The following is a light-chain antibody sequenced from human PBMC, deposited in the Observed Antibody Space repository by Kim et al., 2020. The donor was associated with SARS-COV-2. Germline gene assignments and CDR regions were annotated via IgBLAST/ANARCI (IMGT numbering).Light chain of an antibody. V-gene: IGLV1-47*01. J-gene: IGLJ2*01. CDR2: NS. CDR1: SSNIGNNY. Sequence: QSVLTQPPSASGTPGQRVTISCSGSSSNIGNNYLYWYQQLPGMAPKLLIYNSQRPSGVPDRFSGSKSGTSASLAISGLRSGDEGDYYCAAWDDSLSGVVFGGGIQLTVL. CDR3: AAWDDSLSGVV.